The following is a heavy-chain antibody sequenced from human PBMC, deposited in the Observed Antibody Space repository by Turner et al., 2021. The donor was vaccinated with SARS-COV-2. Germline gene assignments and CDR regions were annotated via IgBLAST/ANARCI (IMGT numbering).Heavy chain of an antibody. CDR2: INHSGST. J-gene: IGHJ4*02. CDR1: GRSFSAYY. V-gene: IGHV4-34*01. D-gene: IGHD6-19*01. CDR3: AGGQKWLVRGLFDY. Sequence: QVQLQQWGAGLFTPSETLSLTCAVYGRSFSAYYLSWIRQPPEKGLEWIGEINHSGSTNYNPSLKSRVTISVDTSKNQFSLNLSSVTAADTAVYYCAGGQKWLVRGLFDYWGQGTLVTVSS.